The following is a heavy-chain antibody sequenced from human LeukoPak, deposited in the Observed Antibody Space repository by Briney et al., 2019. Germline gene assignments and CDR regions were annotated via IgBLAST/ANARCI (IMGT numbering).Heavy chain of an antibody. CDR3: AKEYSGYDFDY. CDR2: TSGSGVNS. J-gene: IGHJ4*02. Sequence: GSLRLSCAASGFTLRSYDMSWVRQAPGKGLEWVAATSGSGVNSYYADSVRGRFTISSDNSQNTLYLQMDSLRAEDTALYYCAKEYSGYDFDYWGQGTLVTVSS. CDR1: GFTLRSYD. D-gene: IGHD5-12*01. V-gene: IGHV3-23*01.